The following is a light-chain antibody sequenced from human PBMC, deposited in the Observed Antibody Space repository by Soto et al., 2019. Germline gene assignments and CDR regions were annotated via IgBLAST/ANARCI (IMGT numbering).Light chain of an antibody. Sequence: QSVLTQPPSVSGAPGQRVTISCTGYNSNIGAGYDVHWYQQLPGTAPKLLIYGNSNRPSGVPDRFSASKSGTSASLAITGLQAXXXXXXYCQSXDSSLSGWVFGGGTKLTVL. CDR3: QSXDSSLSGWV. V-gene: IGLV1-40*01. CDR1: NSNIGAGYD. J-gene: IGLJ3*02. CDR2: GNS.